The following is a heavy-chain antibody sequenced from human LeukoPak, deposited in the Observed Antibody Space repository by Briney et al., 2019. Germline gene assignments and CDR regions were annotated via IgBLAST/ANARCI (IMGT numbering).Heavy chain of an antibody. CDR1: GFTFSSYA. V-gene: IGHV3-23*01. J-gene: IGHJ4*02. CDR3: AKDVYGSASYGFFDY. Sequence: SGGSLRLSCAASGFTFSSYAMSWVRQAPGKGLEWVSTISGSGGSTYYADSVRGRFTISRDNSKNTLYLQMNSLRAEDTAVYYCAKDVYGSASYGFFDYWGQGTLVTVSS. CDR2: ISGSGGST. D-gene: IGHD3-10*01.